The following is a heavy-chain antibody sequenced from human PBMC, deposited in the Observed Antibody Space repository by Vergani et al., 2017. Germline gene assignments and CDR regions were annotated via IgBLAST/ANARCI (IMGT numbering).Heavy chain of an antibody. CDR2: IIPIFGTA. D-gene: IGHD3-22*01. CDR1: GGTFSSYA. J-gene: IGHJ3*02. CDR3: AADLGTSYDSSDEAFDI. Sequence: QVQLVQSWAEVKKPGSSVKVSCKASGGTFSSYAISWVRQAPGQGLEWMGRIIPIFGTANYAQKFQERVTITRDMSTSTAYMELSSLRSEDTAVYYCAADLGTSYDSSDEAFDIWGQGTMVTVSS. V-gene: IGHV1-69*06.